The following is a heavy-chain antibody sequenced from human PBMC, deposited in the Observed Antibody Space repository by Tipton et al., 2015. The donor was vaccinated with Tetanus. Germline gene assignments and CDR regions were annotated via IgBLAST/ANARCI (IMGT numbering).Heavy chain of an antibody. V-gene: IGHV3-30*03. J-gene: IGHJ1*01. CDR3: ARETSLTTSY. CDR2: ISYDGSSE. D-gene: IGHD4-17*01. CDR1: GFTFSSYG. Sequence: SLRLSCTASGFTFSSYGMHWVRQAPGKGLEWVAVISYDGSSEYYADSVKGRFTTSRDNSKNTLFLQMNSLRADDTAVYYCARETSLTTSYWGQGTLVTVSS.